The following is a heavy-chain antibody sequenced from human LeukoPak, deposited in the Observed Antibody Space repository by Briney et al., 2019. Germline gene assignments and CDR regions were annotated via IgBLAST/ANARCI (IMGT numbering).Heavy chain of an antibody. CDR1: GGSISSSSHY. V-gene: IGHV4-39*01. CDR3: ARVGGSGWYYFDY. J-gene: IGHJ4*02. D-gene: IGHD6-19*01. Sequence: SETLSLTCSVSGGSISSSSHYWDWIRQPPGEGLEWIGSIYYSGSTYYNPSLKSRVTISVDTSKNQFSLKLSSVTAADTAVYYCARVGGSGWYYFDYWGQGTLVTVSS. CDR2: IYYSGST.